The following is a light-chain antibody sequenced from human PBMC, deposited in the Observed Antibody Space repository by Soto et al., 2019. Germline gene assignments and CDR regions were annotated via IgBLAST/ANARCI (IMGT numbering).Light chain of an antibody. CDR1: QSISDT. CDR3: QQYGSSPLT. Sequence: EIVMTQSPATLSVSPGGRATLSCRASQSISDTLAWYQQKPGQAPRLLIYGASSRATGIPDRFSGSGSGTDFTLTISRLEPEDFAMYYCQQYGSSPLTFGGGTKV. J-gene: IGKJ4*01. CDR2: GAS. V-gene: IGKV3-20*01.